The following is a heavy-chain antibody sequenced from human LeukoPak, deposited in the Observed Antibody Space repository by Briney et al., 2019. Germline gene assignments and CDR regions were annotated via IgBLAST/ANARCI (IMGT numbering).Heavy chain of an antibody. CDR3: ASGEFDYYDSIIF. CDR2: INSDGSST. J-gene: IGHJ4*02. CDR1: GFTFSSYW. V-gene: IGHV3-74*01. D-gene: IGHD3-22*01. Sequence: GGSLRLSCEASGFTFSSYWMHWVRQAPGKGLVWVSRINSDGSSTSYADSVKGRFTISRDNAKKTLYLQMNSLRAEDTAVYYCASGEFDYYDSIIFGGQGTLVTVSS.